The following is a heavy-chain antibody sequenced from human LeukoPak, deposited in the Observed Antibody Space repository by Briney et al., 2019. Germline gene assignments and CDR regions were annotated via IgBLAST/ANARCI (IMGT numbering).Heavy chain of an antibody. CDR1: GFTFEDYA. CDR2: ISGDGGNA. Sequence: GGSQRLSCAASGFTFEDYAMHWVRQAPGKGLEWVSLISGDGGNAYYADSVKGRFTISRDNSKNSRYLQMNSLRTEDTALYYCAKERTNYYYYYGMDVWGQGTTVTVSS. J-gene: IGHJ6*02. CDR3: AKERTNYYYYYGMDV. V-gene: IGHV3-43*02.